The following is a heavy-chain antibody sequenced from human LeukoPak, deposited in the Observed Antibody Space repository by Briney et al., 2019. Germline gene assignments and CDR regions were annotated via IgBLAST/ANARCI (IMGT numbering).Heavy chain of an antibody. V-gene: IGHV1-3*01. CDR2: INAGNGNT. CDR3: ARTYYYDSDDAFDI. J-gene: IGHJ3*02. D-gene: IGHD3-22*01. CDR1: GYTFPSYA. Sequence: ASVKVSCKASGYTFPSYAMHWVRQAPGQRLEGMGWINAGNGNTKFSQKFQGRVTITRDTSASTAYMELSSLRSEDTAVYYCARTYYYDSDDAFDIWGQGTMVTVSS.